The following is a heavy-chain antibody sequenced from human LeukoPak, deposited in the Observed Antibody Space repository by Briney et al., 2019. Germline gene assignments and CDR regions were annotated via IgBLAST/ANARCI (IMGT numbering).Heavy chain of an antibody. CDR2: INHSGST. D-gene: IGHD3-22*01. J-gene: IGHJ3*02. V-gene: IGHV4-34*01. CDR1: GGSFSGYY. Sequence: SETLSLTCAVYGGSFSGYYWSWIRQPPGKGLEWIGEINHSGSTNYNPSLKSRVTISVDTSKNQFSLKLSSVTAADTAVYYCARGRLRITMIVVVITTNAFDIWGQRTMVTVSS. CDR3: ARGRLRITMIVVVITTNAFDI.